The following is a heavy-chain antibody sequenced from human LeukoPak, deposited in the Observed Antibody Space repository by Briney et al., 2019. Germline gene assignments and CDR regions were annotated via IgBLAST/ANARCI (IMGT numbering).Heavy chain of an antibody. J-gene: IGHJ4*02. CDR3: ARDSYGWHDRWDY. CDR2: IGTTSSYI. V-gene: IGHV3-21*01. D-gene: IGHD1-1*01. CDR1: GFTFSSYG. Sequence: PGGSLRPSCAASGFTFSSYGINWVRQAPGKGLEWVSFIGTTSSYIYYADSVKGRFTISRDNAKNSVYLQMNSLRAEDTAVYYCARDSYGWHDRWDYWGQGTLVTVSS.